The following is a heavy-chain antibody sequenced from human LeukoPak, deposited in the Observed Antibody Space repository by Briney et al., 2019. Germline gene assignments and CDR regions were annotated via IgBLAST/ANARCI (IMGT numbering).Heavy chain of an antibody. D-gene: IGHD1-1*01. CDR2: FSGSGGST. Sequence: QSGGSLRLSCAASGFTFSSYAMSWVRQAPGKGLEWVPAFSGSGGSTYYADSVKGRFTISRDNSKNTLYLQMNSLRAEDTAVYYCAKSRYNWNAVPYFDYWGQGTLVTVSS. CDR3: AKSRYNWNAVPYFDY. V-gene: IGHV3-23*01. J-gene: IGHJ4*02. CDR1: GFTFSSYA.